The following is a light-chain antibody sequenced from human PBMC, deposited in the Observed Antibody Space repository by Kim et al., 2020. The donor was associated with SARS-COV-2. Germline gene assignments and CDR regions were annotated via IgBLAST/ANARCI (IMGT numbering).Light chain of an antibody. V-gene: IGLV3-1*01. J-gene: IGLJ2*01. CDR1: KLGDKY. Sequence: SLSQGQTASITCSGDKLGDKYACLYQQKPGQSPVLVIYQDSKRPSGIPERFSGSNSGNTATLTISGTQAMDEADYYCQAWDSSTAVFGGGTQLTVL. CDR3: QAWDSSTAV. CDR2: QDS.